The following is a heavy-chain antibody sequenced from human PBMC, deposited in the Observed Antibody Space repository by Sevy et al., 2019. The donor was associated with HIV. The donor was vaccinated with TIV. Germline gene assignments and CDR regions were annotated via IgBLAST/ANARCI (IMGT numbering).Heavy chain of an antibody. V-gene: IGHV3-30*02. CDR1: AFTFSSYG. CDR3: AKGPSPMITFGGVADY. Sequence: GGSLRLSCAASAFTFSSYGMHWVRQAPGKGLEWVAFIRYDGSNKYYADSVKGRFTISRDNSKNTLYLKMNSLRAEDTAVYYCAKGPSPMITFGGVADYWGQGTLVTVSS. CDR2: IRYDGSNK. J-gene: IGHJ4*02. D-gene: IGHD3-16*01.